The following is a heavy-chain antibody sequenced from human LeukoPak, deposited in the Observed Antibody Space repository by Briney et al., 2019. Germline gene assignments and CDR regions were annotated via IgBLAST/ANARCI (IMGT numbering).Heavy chain of an antibody. CDR2: IYTSGST. J-gene: IGHJ3*02. Sequence: SETLSLTCTVSGGSISSYYWSCIRQPAGKGLEWIGRIYTSGSTNYNPSLKSRVTMSVDTSKNQFSLKLSSVTAADTAVYYCASAYYDFWSGYFPIWGQGTMVTVSS. D-gene: IGHD3-3*01. V-gene: IGHV4-4*07. CDR1: GGSISSYY. CDR3: ASAYYDFWSGYFPI.